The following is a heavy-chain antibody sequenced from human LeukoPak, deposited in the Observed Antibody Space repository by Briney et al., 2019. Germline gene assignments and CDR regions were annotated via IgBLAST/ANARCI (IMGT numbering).Heavy chain of an antibody. CDR3: AKDGDYGDYNYWYFDL. V-gene: IGHV3-9*01. Sequence: PGGSLRLSCAASGFTFDDYAMHWVRQAPGKGLEWVSGTSWNSGSIGYADSVKGRFTISRDNAKNSLYLQMNSLRAEDTALYYCAKDGDYGDYNYWYFDLWGRGTLVTVSS. D-gene: IGHD4-17*01. CDR2: TSWNSGSI. CDR1: GFTFDDYA. J-gene: IGHJ2*01.